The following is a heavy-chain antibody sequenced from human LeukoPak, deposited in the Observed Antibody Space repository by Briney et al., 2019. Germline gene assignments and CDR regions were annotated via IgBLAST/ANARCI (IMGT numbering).Heavy chain of an antibody. CDR1: EFTLSTYA. J-gene: IGHJ4*02. V-gene: IGHV3-69-1*01. D-gene: IGHD2-2*01. CDR3: ARDGRGDIVVVPAAPMYSP. Sequence: GGSLRLSCAASEFTLSTYAMNWVRQAPGKGLEWVSTISDRWTNYADSVKGRFTISRDNAKNSLYLQMNSLRAEDTAVYYCARDGRGDIVVVPAAPMYSPGGQGTLVTVSS. CDR2: ISDRWT.